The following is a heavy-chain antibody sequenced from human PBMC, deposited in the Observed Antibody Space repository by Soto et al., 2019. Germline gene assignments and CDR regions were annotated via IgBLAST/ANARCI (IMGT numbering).Heavy chain of an antibody. D-gene: IGHD6-13*01. V-gene: IGHV4-4*07. CDR2: IYTSGST. Sequence: SETLSLTCTVSGGSISSYYRSWIRQPAGKGLEWIGRIYTSGSTNYNPSLKSRVTMSVDTSKNQSSLKLSSVTAADTAVYYCASALDDSSSWYTFDYWGQGTLVTVSS. J-gene: IGHJ4*02. CDR1: GGSISSYY. CDR3: ASALDDSSSWYTFDY.